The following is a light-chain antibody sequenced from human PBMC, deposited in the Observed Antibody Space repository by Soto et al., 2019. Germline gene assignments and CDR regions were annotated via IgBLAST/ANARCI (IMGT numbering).Light chain of an antibody. J-gene: IGKJ1*01. CDR2: KAF. Sequence: DIHMTQSPSTLYASVGARAPITCRASQDISDWLAWYQRKSGKAPKLLIYKAFNLKSGVPSRFSGRRSRTEYTLTISSLQPDDFATYFCQQYESYPWTFGLGTKVDIK. V-gene: IGKV1-5*03. CDR3: QQYESYPWT. CDR1: QDISDW.